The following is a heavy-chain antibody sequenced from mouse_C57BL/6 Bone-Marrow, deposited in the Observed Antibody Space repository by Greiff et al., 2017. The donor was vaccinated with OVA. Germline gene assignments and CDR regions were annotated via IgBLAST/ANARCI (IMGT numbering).Heavy chain of an antibody. CDR3: ARFYYSDYAMDY. Sequence: EVKLVESGGGLVQPGGSLSLSCAASGFTFTDYYMSWVRQPPGKALEWLGFIRNKANGYTTEYSASVKGRFTISRDNSQSILYLQMNALRAEDSATYYCARFYYSDYAMDYWGQGTSVTVSS. V-gene: IGHV7-3*01. D-gene: IGHD2-12*01. CDR1: GFTFTDYY. J-gene: IGHJ4*01. CDR2: IRNKANGYTT.